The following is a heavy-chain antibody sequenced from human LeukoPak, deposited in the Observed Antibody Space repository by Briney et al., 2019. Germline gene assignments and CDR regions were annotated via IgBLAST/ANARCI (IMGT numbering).Heavy chain of an antibody. J-gene: IGHJ4*02. CDR2: INPNSGGI. Sequence: ASVKVSCKASGYTFTGYYMHWVRQAPGQGLEWMGWINPNSGGINYAQKFQGRVTMTRDTSISTAYMELSRLRSDDTAVYYCARVDIVATTVDYWGQGTLVTVSS. D-gene: IGHD5-12*01. CDR3: ARVDIVATTVDY. V-gene: IGHV1-2*02. CDR1: GYTFTGYY.